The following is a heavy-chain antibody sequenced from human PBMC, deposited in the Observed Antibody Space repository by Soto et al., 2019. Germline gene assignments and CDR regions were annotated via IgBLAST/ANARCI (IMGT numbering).Heavy chain of an antibody. Sequence: QVQLVQSGAEVKKPGASVKVSCKASGYTFTSCAMHWVRQAPGQRLEWMGWINAGNGNTKYSQKFQGIVTITRDTSASTAYMELSSLRSEDTAVYYCARSPGYSYGDYWGQGTLVTVSS. CDR1: GYTFTSCA. CDR3: ARSPGYSYGDY. D-gene: IGHD5-18*01. V-gene: IGHV1-3*01. CDR2: INAGNGNT. J-gene: IGHJ4*02.